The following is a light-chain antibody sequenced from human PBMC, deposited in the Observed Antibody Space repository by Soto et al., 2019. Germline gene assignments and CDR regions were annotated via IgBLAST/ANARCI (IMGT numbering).Light chain of an antibody. Sequence: QSALTQPASVSGSPGQSIAISCTGVRTDVDGYDYVSWYQQHPGKAPQLIIYDVYNRPSGVSHRFSGSKSGATASLTISGLQAEDEADYYCSSYTSSSTYVFGTGTKVTV. CDR2: DVY. CDR3: SSYTSSSTYV. V-gene: IGLV2-14*03. CDR1: RTDVDGYDY. J-gene: IGLJ1*01.